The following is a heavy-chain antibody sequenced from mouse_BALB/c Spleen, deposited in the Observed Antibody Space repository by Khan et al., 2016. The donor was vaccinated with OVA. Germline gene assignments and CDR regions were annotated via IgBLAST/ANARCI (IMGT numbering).Heavy chain of an antibody. Sequence: QIQLVQSGPELKKPGETVRISCKASGYTFTTAGMQWVQKMPGKGLKWIGWINTHSGVPKYAEDFKGRFAFSLETFASTAYLQISNLKNEDTATYFCARSYRYYWYFDVWGAGTTVTVSS. J-gene: IGHJ1*01. CDR1: GYTFTTAG. CDR2: INTHSGVP. V-gene: IGHV9-4*02. CDR3: ARSYRYYWYFDV. D-gene: IGHD2-14*01.